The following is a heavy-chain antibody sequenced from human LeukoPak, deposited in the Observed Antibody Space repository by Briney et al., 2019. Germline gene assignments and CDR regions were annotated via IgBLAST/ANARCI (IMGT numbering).Heavy chain of an antibody. Sequence: SLKVSCKASGGTFSSYAISWVRQAPGQGLEWMGGIIPIFGTANYAQKFQGRVTITADESTSTAYMELSSLRSEDTAVYYCARDRLYGDDYVWGSYRLTDYWGQGTLVTVSS. V-gene: IGHV1-69*01. D-gene: IGHD3-16*02. J-gene: IGHJ4*02. CDR3: ARDRLYGDDYVWGSYRLTDY. CDR1: GGTFSSYA. CDR2: IIPIFGTA.